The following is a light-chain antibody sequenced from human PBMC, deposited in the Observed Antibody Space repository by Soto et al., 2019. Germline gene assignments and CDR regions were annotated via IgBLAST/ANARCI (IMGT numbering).Light chain of an antibody. J-gene: IGLJ3*02. Sequence: QSALTQPASVSGSPGQSITISCTGTSSYVGHPYNYVSWYQQHPGKAPKLLIFKVSNRPSGISGRFSGSKSGNTASLTISGLQAEDEADYYCMSYIDSTSTHWVLGGGTKLTVL. V-gene: IGLV2-14*03. CDR1: SSYVGHPYNY. CDR3: MSYIDSTSTHWV. CDR2: KVS.